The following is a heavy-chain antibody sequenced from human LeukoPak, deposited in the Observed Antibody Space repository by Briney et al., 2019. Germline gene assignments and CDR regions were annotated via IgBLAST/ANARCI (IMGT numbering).Heavy chain of an antibody. J-gene: IGHJ4*02. CDR3: AREGYYGSWSPPSFYFDY. Sequence: PGGSLRLSCAASGFTFRNYVIHWVRQAPGKGLEWVAVTSSDLNVKLYADSVKGRFTISRDNSRSTLYLQMNSLRPEDTAIYYCAREGYYGSWSPPSFYFDYWGQGTLVTVSS. V-gene: IGHV3-30-3*01. CDR2: TSSDLNVK. CDR1: GFTFRNYV. D-gene: IGHD3-10*01.